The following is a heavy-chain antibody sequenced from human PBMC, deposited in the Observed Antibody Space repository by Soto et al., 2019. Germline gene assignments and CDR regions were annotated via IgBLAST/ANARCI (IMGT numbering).Heavy chain of an antibody. Sequence: ASVRVSCKASGYTFTSYYMHWVRQAPGQGLEWMGIINPSGGSTSYAQKFQGRVTMTRDTSTSTVYMELSSMRSEDTAVYYCARYGTESLEWLFPAYYYYYMEVWCKGTTVSVSS. CDR2: INPSGGST. D-gene: IGHD3-3*01. CDR1: GYTFTSYY. J-gene: IGHJ6*03. CDR3: ARYGTESLEWLFPAYYYYYMEV. V-gene: IGHV1-46*03.